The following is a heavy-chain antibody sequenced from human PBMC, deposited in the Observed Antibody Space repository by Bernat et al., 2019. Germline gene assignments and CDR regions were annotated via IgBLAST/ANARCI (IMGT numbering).Heavy chain of an antibody. Sequence: QVQLVQSGAEVKKPGASVKVSCKASGYTFTSYGISWVRQAPGQGLEWMGWISAYNGNTKYSQKFQGRVTITRDTSASTAYMELSSLRSEDTAVYYCASDGSHYYGMDVWGQGTTVTVSS. J-gene: IGHJ6*02. V-gene: IGHV1-18*01. CDR2: ISAYNGNT. CDR3: ASDGSHYYGMDV. CDR1: GYTFTSYG.